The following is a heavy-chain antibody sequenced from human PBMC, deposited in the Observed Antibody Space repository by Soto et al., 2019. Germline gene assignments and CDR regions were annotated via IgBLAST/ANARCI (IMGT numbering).Heavy chain of an antibody. V-gene: IGHV4-4*07. CDR1: GGSSSSYY. CDR3: ARDRRGDFWSGSHYYYYYGMDV. CDR2: IYTSGST. D-gene: IGHD3-3*01. Sequence: PSETLSLTCTVSGGSSSSYYWSWIRQPAGKGLEWIGRIYTSGSTNYNPSLKSRVTMSVDTSKNQFSLKLSSVTAADTAVYYCARDRRGDFWSGSHYYYYYGMDVWGQGTTVTVSS. J-gene: IGHJ6*02.